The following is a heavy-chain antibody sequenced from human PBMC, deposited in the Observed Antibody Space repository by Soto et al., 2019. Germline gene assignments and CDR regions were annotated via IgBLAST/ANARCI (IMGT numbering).Heavy chain of an antibody. Sequence: EVQLLESGGGLVQPGGSLRLSCAASGFTFSSYAMSWVRQAPGKGLEWVSAISGSGGSTYYADSVKGRFTISRDNSKNTLYLQMNSLRAEDTAVYYCANGGGLRYNWNDDLPASTGEYWGQGTLVTVSS. CDR2: ISGSGGST. D-gene: IGHD1-1*01. CDR1: GFTFSSYA. CDR3: ANGGGLRYNWNDDLPASTGEY. V-gene: IGHV3-23*01. J-gene: IGHJ4*02.